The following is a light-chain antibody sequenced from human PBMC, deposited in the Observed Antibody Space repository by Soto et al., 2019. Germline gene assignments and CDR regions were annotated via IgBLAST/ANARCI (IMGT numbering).Light chain of an antibody. Sequence: QSVLTQPPSVSAAPGQKVTISCSGTPSNVANNFVSWYQQFPGKAPKLLIYDDIRRPSGIPDRFSASKSGTSATLGITGLQTGDEADYYCGSWDSSLTANVFGTGTKVTVL. CDR1: PSNVANNF. CDR2: DDI. V-gene: IGLV1-51*01. CDR3: GSWDSSLTANV. J-gene: IGLJ1*01.